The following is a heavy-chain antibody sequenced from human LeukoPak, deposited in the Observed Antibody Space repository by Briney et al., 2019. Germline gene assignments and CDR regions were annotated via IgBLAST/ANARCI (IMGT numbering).Heavy chain of an antibody. Sequence: GGSLTLSCAASGFTFGAYCMNWVRQAPGKGLEWLSYIGSGRTPIYYSDSVKGRFTVSRDDAGNSLYLQMHSLRADDTAVYYCAREGDTTGTSGTEFDYWGQGVLVTVSS. V-gene: IGHV3-48*01. CDR3: AREGDTTGTSGTEFDY. CDR1: GFTFGAYC. CDR2: IGSGRTPI. J-gene: IGHJ4*02. D-gene: IGHD4-11*01.